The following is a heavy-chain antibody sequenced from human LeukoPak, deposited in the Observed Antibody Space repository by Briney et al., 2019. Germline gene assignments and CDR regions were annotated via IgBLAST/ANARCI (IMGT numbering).Heavy chain of an antibody. CDR2: ISAYNGNT. CDR3: ARGKRWLGSLYYFDY. V-gene: IGHV1-18*01. D-gene: IGHD6-19*01. CDR1: GYTFTSYG. J-gene: IGHJ4*02. Sequence: ASVKVSCKASGYTFTSYGISWVQQAPGQGLEWMGWISAYNGNTNYAQKLQGRVTMTTDTSTSTAYMELRSLRSDDTAVYYCARGKRWLGSLYYFDYWGQGTLVTVSS.